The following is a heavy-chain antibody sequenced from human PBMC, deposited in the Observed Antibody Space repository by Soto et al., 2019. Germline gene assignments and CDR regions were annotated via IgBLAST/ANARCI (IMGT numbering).Heavy chain of an antibody. J-gene: IGHJ4*02. CDR1: GGSISSYY. D-gene: IGHD3-22*01. Sequence: SETLSLTCKVSGGSISSYYWSWIRQPPGKGLEWIGYIYYSGTTDYNPSLKSRVTISVDSSKNQFSLKLSSVTAADTAVYYCARDNRSGYYFDYWGQGTLVTVSS. CDR3: ARDNRSGYYFDY. V-gene: IGHV4-59*12. CDR2: IYYSGTT.